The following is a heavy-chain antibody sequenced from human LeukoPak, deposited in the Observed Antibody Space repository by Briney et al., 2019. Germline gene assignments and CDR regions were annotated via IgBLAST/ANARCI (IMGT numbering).Heavy chain of an antibody. CDR2: IYYSGST. CDR1: GGSISSYY. CDR3: ITVATYYYYGMDV. D-gene: IGHD4-17*01. V-gene: IGHV4-59*05. Sequence: PSETLSLTCTVSGGSISSYYWSWIRQPPGKGLEWIGSIYYSGSTYYNPSLKSRVTISVDTSKNQFSLKLSSVTAADTAVYYCITVATYYYYGMDVWGQGTTVTVSS. J-gene: IGHJ6*02.